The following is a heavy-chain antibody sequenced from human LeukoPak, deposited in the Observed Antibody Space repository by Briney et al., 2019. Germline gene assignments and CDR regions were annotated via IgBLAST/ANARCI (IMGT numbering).Heavy chain of an antibody. V-gene: IGHV4-34*01. CDR1: GGSFSGYY. D-gene: IGHD3-22*01. J-gene: IGHJ4*02. CDR3: AIDKRYYDSSCNYHPYYFDY. Sequence: SETLSLTCAVYGGSFSGYYWSWIRQPPGQGLEWIGEINNSGTTNSHPSLNSRVTISEDTAKNQFSLKLSSVTAADTAVYYCAIDKRYYDSSCNYHPYYFDYWGQGTLVTVSS. CDR2: INNSGTT.